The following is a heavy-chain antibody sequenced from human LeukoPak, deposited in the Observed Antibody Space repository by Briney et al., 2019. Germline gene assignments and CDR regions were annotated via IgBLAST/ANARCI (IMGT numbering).Heavy chain of an antibody. CDR1: GYSFTGYH. CDR3: AREFSSKLEWLAYVTGDDAFDV. J-gene: IGHJ3*01. V-gene: IGHV1-2*02. CDR2: VNPKTGGT. Sequence: VASVKVSCKAFGYSFTGYHLHWVRQAPGQGLEWMGWVNPKTGGTNYARKFQGRVTMTRDTSINTVNMELSRLTSDDTAVYYCAREFSSKLEWLAYVTGDDAFDVWGQGTMITVS. D-gene: IGHD3-3*01.